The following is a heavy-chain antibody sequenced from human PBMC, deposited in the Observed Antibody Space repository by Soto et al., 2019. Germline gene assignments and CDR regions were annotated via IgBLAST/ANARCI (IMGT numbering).Heavy chain of an antibody. V-gene: IGHV3-64*01. D-gene: IGHD3-9*01. CDR2: ISSNGGRT. Sequence: GGSLRLSCAASGFTFSSYAMHWVRQAPGKGLEYVSAISSNGGRTYYANSVKGRFTISRDNSKNTLYLQMGSLRAEDMAVYYCARDRNYDILTGYFDYWGQGTLVTVSS. J-gene: IGHJ4*02. CDR1: GFTFSSYA. CDR3: ARDRNYDILTGYFDY.